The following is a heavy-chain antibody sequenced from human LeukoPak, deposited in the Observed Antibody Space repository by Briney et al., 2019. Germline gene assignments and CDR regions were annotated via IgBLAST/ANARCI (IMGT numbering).Heavy chain of an antibody. CDR2: INPNSGGT. CDR1: GYTFTGYC. J-gene: IGHJ4*02. D-gene: IGHD2-2*01. Sequence: ASVKVSCKASGYTFTGYCMHWVRQAPGQGLEWMGWINPNSGGTNYAQKFQGRVTMTRDTSISTAYMELSRLRSDDTAVYYCASTYCSSTSCALGFDYWGQGTLVTVSS. CDR3: ASTYCSSTSCALGFDY. V-gene: IGHV1-2*02.